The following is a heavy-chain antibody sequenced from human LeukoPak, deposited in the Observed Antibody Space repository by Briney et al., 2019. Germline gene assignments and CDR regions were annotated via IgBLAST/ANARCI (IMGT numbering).Heavy chain of an antibody. D-gene: IGHD3-10*01. CDR1: GGSISSYY. CDR3: ARVPGGWFGELLFDY. CDR2: IYYSGSA. J-gene: IGHJ4*02. V-gene: IGHV4-59*01. Sequence: LSETLSLTCTVSGGSISSYYWSWIRQPPVKGLEWIGYIYYSGSANYNPSLKSRVTISVDTSKNQFSLKLSSVTAADTAVYYCARVPGGWFGELLFDYWGQGTLVTVSS.